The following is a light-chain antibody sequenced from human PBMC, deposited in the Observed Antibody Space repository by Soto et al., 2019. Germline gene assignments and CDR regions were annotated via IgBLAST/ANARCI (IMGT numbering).Light chain of an antibody. J-gene: IGKJ1*01. CDR1: QNVANY. CDR2: ESS. Sequence: EFVLTQSPGTLSLSPGERATLSCRASQNVANYLDWYQQKPGQAPRLLIYESSNRATGTAARSSGSGSGTNSPLTISSLEPEDFAVYYCQQRSNWPQTVGQGTKVDI. CDR3: QQRSNWPQT. V-gene: IGKV3-11*01.